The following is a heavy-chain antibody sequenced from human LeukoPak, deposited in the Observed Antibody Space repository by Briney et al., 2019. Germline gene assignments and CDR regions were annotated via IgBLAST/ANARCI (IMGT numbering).Heavy chain of an antibody. D-gene: IGHD2-2*01. CDR1: GGTFSSYA. CDR2: IIPIFGTA. CDR3: ARGDSGYCSSTSCPIDY. Sequence: SVKVSCKASGGTFSSYAISWVRQAPGQGIEWMGGIIPIFGTANYAQKFQGRVTITTDESTSTAYMELSSLRSEDTAVYYCARGDSGYCSSTSCPIDYWGQGTLVTVSS. J-gene: IGHJ4*02. V-gene: IGHV1-69*05.